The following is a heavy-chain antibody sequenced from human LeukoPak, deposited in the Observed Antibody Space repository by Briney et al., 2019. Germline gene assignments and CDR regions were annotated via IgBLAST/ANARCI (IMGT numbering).Heavy chain of an antibody. CDR2: IYPGDSDT. V-gene: IGHV5-51*01. J-gene: IGHJ6*03. D-gene: IGHD2-15*01. CDR3: ARLGQPGGYSYYMDV. Sequence: GESLKISCKGSGYSFTSYWIGWVRQMPGKGLEWMGIIYPGDSDTRYSPSFQGQVTISADKSITTAFLQWTSLKASDTAMYYCARLGQPGGYSYYMDVWGKGTPVTVSS. CDR1: GYSFTSYW.